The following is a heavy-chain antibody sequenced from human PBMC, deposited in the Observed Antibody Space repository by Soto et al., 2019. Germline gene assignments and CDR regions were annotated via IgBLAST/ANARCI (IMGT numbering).Heavy chain of an antibody. D-gene: IGHD3-3*01. CDR1: GDSITSYY. V-gene: IGHV4-59*08. CDR2: IYYTGST. Sequence: PSETLSLTCTGSGDSITSYYWSWIRQPPGKRLEWLGYIYYTGSTTYNPSLKSRVTISLDTSKNQFSLKLNSVTAADTAVYYCARVGTENYDFWSGSLYYYYGMDVWGQGTTVTVSS. J-gene: IGHJ6*02. CDR3: ARVGTENYDFWSGSLYYYYGMDV.